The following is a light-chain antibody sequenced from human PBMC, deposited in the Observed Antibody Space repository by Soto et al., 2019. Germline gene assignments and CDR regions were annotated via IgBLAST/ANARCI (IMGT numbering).Light chain of an antibody. J-gene: IGLJ2*01. CDR3: SPFRSSSPRVI. CDR1: SSNVGGSNY. V-gene: IGLV2-14*03. CDR2: DVT. Sequence: QSALTQPASVSGSPGQSITISCTGTSSNVGGSNYVSWYQQHPGKAPKLIIFDVTNRPSGVSSRFSGSKSGNTASLPISGRQVDDEADYYCSPFRSSSPRVIFGGGTKLTVL.